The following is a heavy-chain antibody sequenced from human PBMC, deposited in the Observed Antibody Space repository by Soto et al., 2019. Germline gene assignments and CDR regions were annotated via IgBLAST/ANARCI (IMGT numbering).Heavy chain of an antibody. CDR2: INPDGSEK. CDR3: ARHTPAISISDH. Sequence: GGSLRLPCAASGVMFSTVGMTWVRQAPGKGLECLACINPDGSEKYYVDSVKGRFTVSRDNARNSLYVQMNSLRADDKAVYYCARHTPAISISDHWGQGT. D-gene: IGHD2-15*01. CDR1: GVMFSTVG. J-gene: IGHJ4*02. V-gene: IGHV3-7*01.